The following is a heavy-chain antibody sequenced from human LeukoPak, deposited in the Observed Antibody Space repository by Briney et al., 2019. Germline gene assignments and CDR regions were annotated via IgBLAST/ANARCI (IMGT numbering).Heavy chain of an antibody. CDR3: ARGPQLPEEYYFDY. J-gene: IGHJ4*02. CDR1: GGSISSGGYY. V-gene: IGHV4-31*03. Sequence: SETLSLTRTVSGGSISSGGYYWSWIRQHPGKGLEWIGYIYYSGSTYYNPSLKSRVTISVDTSKNQFSLKLSSVTAADTAVYYCARGPQLPEEYYFDYWGQGTLVTVSS. CDR2: IYYSGST. D-gene: IGHD2-2*01.